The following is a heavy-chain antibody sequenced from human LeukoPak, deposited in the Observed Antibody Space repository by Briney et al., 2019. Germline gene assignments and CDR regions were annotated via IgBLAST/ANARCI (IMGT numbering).Heavy chain of an antibody. CDR2: ISSSSSYI. V-gene: IGHV3-21*01. D-gene: IGHD6-6*01. CDR3: ARTLGIAAPVYFDY. CDR1: GFTFSSYW. Sequence: PGGSLRLSCAASGFTFSSYWMTWVRQAPGKGLEWVSSISSSSSYIYYADSVKGRFTISRDNAKNSLYLQMNSLRAEDTAVYYCARTLGIAAPVYFDYWGQGTLVTVSS. J-gene: IGHJ4*02.